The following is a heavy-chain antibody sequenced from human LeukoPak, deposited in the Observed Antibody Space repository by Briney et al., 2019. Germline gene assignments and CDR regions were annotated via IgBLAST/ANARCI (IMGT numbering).Heavy chain of an antibody. V-gene: IGHV1-69-2*01. J-gene: IGHJ4*02. CDR2: VDPEEGET. CDR1: GSTVTDHY. D-gene: IGHD2-2*01. CDR3: ATSPSIPAAPNDY. Sequence: GASVKVPCKASGSTVTDHYIHWVQQAPGKGLEWMGRVDPEEGETIYADRFQGRLIITADTFTDTAYMELSSLRSEDTAVYFCATSPSIPAAPNDYWGQGTLVTVSS.